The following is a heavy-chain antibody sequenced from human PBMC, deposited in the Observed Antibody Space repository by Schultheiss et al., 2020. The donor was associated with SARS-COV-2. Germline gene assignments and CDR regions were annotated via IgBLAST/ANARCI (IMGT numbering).Heavy chain of an antibody. V-gene: IGHV3-33*01. J-gene: IGHJ4*02. D-gene: IGHD3-10*01. CDR2: IWYDGSNK. Sequence: GGSLRLSCTASGFTFSSYGMHWVRQAPGKGLEWVAVIWYDGSNKYYADSVKGRFTISRDNSKNTLYLQMNSLRAEDTAVYYCARDLTMVRGPPDYWGQGTLVTVSS. CDR1: GFTFSSYG. CDR3: ARDLTMVRGPPDY.